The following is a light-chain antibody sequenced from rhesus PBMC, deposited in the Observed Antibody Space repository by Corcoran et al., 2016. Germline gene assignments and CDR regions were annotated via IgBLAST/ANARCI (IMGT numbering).Light chain of an antibody. CDR1: ENVNNY. V-gene: IGKV1-74*01. J-gene: IGKJ3*01. CDR2: KAS. CDR3: QHGYGTPFT. Sequence: DIQMTQSPSSLSASVGDRVTINCRASENVNNYLNWYPQKPGKASKLLIYKASTLQSGVPSRFRGSGSGTEYTFTCSRLQPEDVATYYCQHGYGTPFTFGPGTKLDIK.